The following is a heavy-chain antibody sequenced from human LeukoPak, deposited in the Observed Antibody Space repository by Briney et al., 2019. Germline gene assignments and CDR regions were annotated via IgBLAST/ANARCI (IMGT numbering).Heavy chain of an antibody. J-gene: IGHJ5*02. V-gene: IGHV1-46*01. Sequence: SVKVSCKASGYTFTSYYMHWVRQPPGQGLEWMGIINPSGGSTSYAHKFQGRVTMTRDTSTSTVYMELSSLRSEDTAVYYCAREYSSSLNLHWFDPWGQGTLVTVSS. CDR1: GYTFTSYY. CDR3: AREYSSSLNLHWFDP. CDR2: INPSGGST. D-gene: IGHD6-13*01.